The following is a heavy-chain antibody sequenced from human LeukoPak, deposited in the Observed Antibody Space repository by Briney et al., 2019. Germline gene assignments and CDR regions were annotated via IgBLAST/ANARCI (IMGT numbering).Heavy chain of an antibody. CDR1: GFTFSSYG. J-gene: IGHJ4*02. D-gene: IGHD6-19*01. CDR3: AKRPRDSGWPEPYYFDY. V-gene: IGHV3-23*01. CDR2: ISGSGGST. Sequence: GGSLRLSCAASGFTFSSYGMSWVRQAPGKGLEWVSAISGSGGSTYYADSVKGRFTISRDNSKNTLYLQMNSLRAEDTAVYYCAKRPRDSGWPEPYYFDYWGQGTLVTVSS.